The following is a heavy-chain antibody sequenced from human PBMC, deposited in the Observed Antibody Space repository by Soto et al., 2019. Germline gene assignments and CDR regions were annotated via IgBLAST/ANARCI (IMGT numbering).Heavy chain of an antibody. CDR2: TYYRSKWNN. CDR3: AREKSFTMVRVVLITLDS. Sequence: SQALSLTCAISGDSVSSNSAACNWIRQSPSRGLEWLGRTYYRSKWNNDYAGSVKSRITINPDTSKTQFSLQLNSVTPEFTAVDYWAREKSFTMVRVVLITLDSWGQGTLVTVYS. V-gene: IGHV6-1*01. J-gene: IGHJ4*02. D-gene: IGHD3-10*01. CDR1: GDSVSSNSAA.